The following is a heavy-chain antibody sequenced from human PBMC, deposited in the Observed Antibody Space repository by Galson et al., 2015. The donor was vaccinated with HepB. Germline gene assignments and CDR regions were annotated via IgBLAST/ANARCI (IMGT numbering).Heavy chain of an antibody. CDR1: GYTFTGYY. Sequence: SVKVSCKASGYTFTGYYIHWVRQAPGQGLEWMGRIHPNSGGTNYAQKFQGRVTMTRDTSISTAYMELSRLRSDDTAVYHCARANYYDSSAYYYDYWGQGTLVTVSS. J-gene: IGHJ4*02. CDR2: IHPNSGGT. D-gene: IGHD3-22*01. CDR3: ARANYYDSSAYYYDY. V-gene: IGHV1-2*06.